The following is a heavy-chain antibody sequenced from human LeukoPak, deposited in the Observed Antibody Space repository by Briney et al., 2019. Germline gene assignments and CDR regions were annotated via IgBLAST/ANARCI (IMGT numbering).Heavy chain of an antibody. CDR1: GFTFSSYA. CDR2: ISWNSGSI. Sequence: PGGSLRLSCAASGFTFSSYAMSWVRQAPGKGLEWVSGISWNSGSIGYADSVKGRFTISRDNAKNSLYLQMNSLRAEDTALYYCAKYSNYLDAFDIWGQGTMVTVSS. V-gene: IGHV3-9*01. J-gene: IGHJ3*02. CDR3: AKYSNYLDAFDI. D-gene: IGHD4-11*01.